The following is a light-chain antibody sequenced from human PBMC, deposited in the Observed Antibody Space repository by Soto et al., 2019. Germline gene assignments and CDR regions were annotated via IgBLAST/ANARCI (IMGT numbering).Light chain of an antibody. CDR3: LHDINYPWT. J-gene: IGKJ1*01. V-gene: IGKV1-6*01. Sequence: AIQMTQSPSSLSASVGDRVTISCRASQGIGNALGWYQQKPVKPPKVLIYGPSNLQSGVPPRFNGRRSGTEVAVAISSLQAEDSATYYCLHDINYPWTFGKVTEVDIK. CDR2: GPS. CDR1: QGIGNA.